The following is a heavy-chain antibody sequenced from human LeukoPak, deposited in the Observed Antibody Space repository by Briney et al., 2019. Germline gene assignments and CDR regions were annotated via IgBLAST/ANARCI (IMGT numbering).Heavy chain of an antibody. J-gene: IGHJ4*02. CDR2: ISGSGGST. CDR3: AKAGRPVSKYYFDY. Sequence: GGSLRLSCTASGFTFSSYAMSWVRQAPGKGLEWVSGISGSGGSTYYGESVKGRFTISRDNSKNTLYLQVNSLRAEDTAVYYCAKAGRPVSKYYFDYWGQGTLVTVSS. V-gene: IGHV3-23*01. CDR1: GFTFSSYA. D-gene: IGHD3-10*01.